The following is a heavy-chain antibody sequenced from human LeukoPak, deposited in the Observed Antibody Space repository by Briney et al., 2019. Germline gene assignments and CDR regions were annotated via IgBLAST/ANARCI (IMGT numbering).Heavy chain of an antibody. V-gene: IGHV4-39*01. CDR2: IFYSGST. J-gene: IGHJ3*02. Sequence: SETLSLTCTVSGGSISSSNDNWGWIPRPPGKGLEWLATIFYSGSTYYNPSLKSRVTISQDTSKNQFSLKMTSATAADTAVYYCARRAAVAGQPAFDIWGQGTMVTVSS. CDR3: ARRAAVAGQPAFDI. D-gene: IGHD6-19*01. CDR1: GGSISSSNDN.